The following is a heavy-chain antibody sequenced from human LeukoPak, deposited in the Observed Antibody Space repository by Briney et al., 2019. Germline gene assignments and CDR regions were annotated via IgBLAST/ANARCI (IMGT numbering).Heavy chain of an antibody. CDR2: INPNSGGT. D-gene: IGHD3-10*01. Sequence: GASVKVSCKASGYSFTNYGITWVRQAPGQGLEWMGWINPNSGGTNYAQKFQGRVTMTRDTSISTAYMELSRLRSDDTAVCYCARVLADYYGSGSYYEDYWGQGTLVTVSS. CDR1: GYSFTNYG. J-gene: IGHJ4*02. CDR3: ARVLADYYGSGSYYEDY. V-gene: IGHV1-2*02.